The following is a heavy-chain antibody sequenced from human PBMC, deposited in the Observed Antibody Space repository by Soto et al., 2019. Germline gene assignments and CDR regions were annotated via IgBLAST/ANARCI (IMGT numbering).Heavy chain of an antibody. D-gene: IGHD4-17*01. V-gene: IGHV3-30*18. CDR3: AKDLQSYGDYDYYCYGMDV. J-gene: IGHJ6*04. CDR2: ISYDGTNK. CDR1: GFTFSTYG. Sequence: PGGSLRLSCAASGFTFSTYGMHWVRQTPGKGLEWVAVISYDGTNKFYSDSVKGRFTISRDNFKNTLTLQMNSLRADDTAVYSCAKDLQSYGDYDYYCYGMDVWGIGTRVTVYS.